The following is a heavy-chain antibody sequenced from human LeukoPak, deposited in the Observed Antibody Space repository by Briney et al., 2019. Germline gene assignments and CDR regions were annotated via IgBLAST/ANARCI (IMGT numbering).Heavy chain of an antibody. CDR2: ISSNGGST. CDR1: GFTFSSYA. Sequence: GGSLRLSCAASGFTFSSYAMHWVRQAPGKGLEYVSAISSNGGSTYYANSVKGRFTISRDNSKNTLYLQMGSLRAEDMAVYYCARSKGTTVVTSSWGLVLDAFDIWGQGTMVTVSS. D-gene: IGHD4-23*01. CDR3: ARSKGTTVVTSSWGLVLDAFDI. J-gene: IGHJ3*02. V-gene: IGHV3-64*01.